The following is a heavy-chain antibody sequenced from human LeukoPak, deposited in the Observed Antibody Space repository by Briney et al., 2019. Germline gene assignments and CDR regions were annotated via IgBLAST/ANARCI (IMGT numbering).Heavy chain of an antibody. V-gene: IGHV4-34*01. CDR3: ARGRRNPYYYYYMDV. D-gene: IGHD1-14*01. CDR1: GGSFRGYY. J-gene: IGHJ6*03. CDR2: INHSGST. Sequence: SETLSLTCAVYGGSFRGYYWSWIRQPPGKGLEWIGEINHSGSTNYNPSLKSRVTISVDTSKNQFSLKLSSVTAADTAVYYCARGRRNPYYYYYMDVWGKGTTVTVSS.